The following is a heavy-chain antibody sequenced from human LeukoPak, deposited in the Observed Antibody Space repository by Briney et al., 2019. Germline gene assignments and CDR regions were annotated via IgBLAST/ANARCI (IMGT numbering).Heavy chain of an antibody. V-gene: IGHV3-23*01. CDR3: AKGNWRYFDY. Sequence: LSVGDLSLFCSASGLTVCSCVISRDRLGPGAGPEWVSAISGSGGSTYYADSVKGRFTISRDNSKNTLYLQMNSLGADDTAVYYCAKGNWRYFDYWGQGTLVTVSS. CDR1: GLTVCSCV. J-gene: IGHJ4*02. D-gene: IGHD1-1*01. CDR2: ISGSGGST.